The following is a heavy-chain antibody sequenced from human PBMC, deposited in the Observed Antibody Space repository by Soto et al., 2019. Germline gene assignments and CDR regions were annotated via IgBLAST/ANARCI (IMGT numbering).Heavy chain of an antibody. V-gene: IGHV3-30*18. J-gene: IGHJ4*02. CDR3: EKDLWSGSYSPLDY. CDR1: GFTFSSYG. Sequence: QVQLVESGGGVVQPGRSLRLSCAASGFTFSSYGMHWVRQAPGKGLEWVAVISYDGSNKYYADSVKGRFTISRDNSKNTLYLQMNSLRAEDTAVYYCEKDLWSGSYSPLDYWGQGTLVTVSS. CDR2: ISYDGSNK. D-gene: IGHD1-26*01.